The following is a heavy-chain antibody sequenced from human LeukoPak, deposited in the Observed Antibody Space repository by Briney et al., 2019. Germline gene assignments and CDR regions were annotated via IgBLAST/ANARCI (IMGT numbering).Heavy chain of an antibody. CDR3: ARDLVNDYGDHFDY. CDR1: GVSMRSYY. V-gene: IGHV4-4*07. CDR2: IYISKST. Sequence: SETLSLTCTVSGVSMRSYYWSWIRQPAGKGRVCFVRIYISKSTNYNPSLKSRVTMSVDTSKNQFSLKLSSVTAADTAVYHCARDLVNDYGDHFDYWGQGTLVTVSS. J-gene: IGHJ4*02. D-gene: IGHD4-17*01.